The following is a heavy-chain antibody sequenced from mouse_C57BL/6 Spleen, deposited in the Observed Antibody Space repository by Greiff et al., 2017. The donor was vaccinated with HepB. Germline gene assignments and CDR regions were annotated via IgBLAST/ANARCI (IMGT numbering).Heavy chain of an antibody. CDR3: ARGITTVDY. CDR1: GYTFTSYW. V-gene: IGHV1-69*01. Sequence: VQLQQSGAELVMPGASVKLSCKASGYTFTSYWMHWVKQRPGQGLEWIGEIDPSDSYTNYNQKLKGKSTLTVDKSSSTAYMQLSSLTSEDSAVYYCARGITTVDYWGQGTTLTVSS. CDR2: IDPSDSYT. J-gene: IGHJ2*01. D-gene: IGHD1-1*01.